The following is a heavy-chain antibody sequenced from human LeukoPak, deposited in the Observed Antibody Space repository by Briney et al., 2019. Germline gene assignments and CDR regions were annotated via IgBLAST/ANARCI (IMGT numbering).Heavy chain of an antibody. CDR2: FYSGGST. CDR1: GFIFRNFA. D-gene: IGHD6-13*01. V-gene: IGHV3-53*01. J-gene: IGHJ4*02. CDR3: ARTSSSWYYFDY. Sequence: GGSLRLSCAASGFIFRNFAMSWVRQAPGKGLEWVSVFYSGGSTYYADSVKGRFTISRDNSKNTLYLQMNSLRAEDTAVYYCARTSSSWYYFDYWGQGTLVTVSP.